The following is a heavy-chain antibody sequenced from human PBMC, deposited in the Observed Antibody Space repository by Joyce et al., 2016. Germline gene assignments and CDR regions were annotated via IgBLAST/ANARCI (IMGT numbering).Heavy chain of an antibody. CDR2: ISGSGGTT. Sequence: EVQLLESGGGLVQPGGSLSLSCAASGFTFSSYAMIWFRQAPGKGVEWVSDISGSGGTTYYADSVKGRFTISRDNSKNMLYLQINSLRAEDTAVYYCAKELSAVAVAGTSPDYWGQGTLVTVSS. CDR3: AKELSAVAVAGTSPDY. V-gene: IGHV3-23*01. CDR1: GFTFSSYA. D-gene: IGHD6-19*01. J-gene: IGHJ4*02.